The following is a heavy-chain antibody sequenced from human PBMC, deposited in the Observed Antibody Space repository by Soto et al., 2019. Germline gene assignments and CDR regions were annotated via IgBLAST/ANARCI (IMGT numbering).Heavy chain of an antibody. D-gene: IGHD5-18*01. CDR1: GGSISSYY. Sequence: SETLSLTCTVSGGSISSYYWSWIRQPPGKGLEWIGYIYYSGSTNDNPSLKSRVTISVDKSKNQFSLKLSSVTAADTAVYYCAREVGEYSYGYFRHYYGMDFWGQGTTVTVSS. CDR3: AREVGEYSYGYFRHYYGMDF. J-gene: IGHJ6*02. CDR2: IYYSGST. V-gene: IGHV4-59*12.